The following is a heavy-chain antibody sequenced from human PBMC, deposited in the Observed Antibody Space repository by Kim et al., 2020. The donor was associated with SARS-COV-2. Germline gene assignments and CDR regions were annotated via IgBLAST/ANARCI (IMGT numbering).Heavy chain of an antibody. Sequence: ASVKVSCRTSGYTFESYGISWVRQAPGQGLEWMGWISSYNGNTNYAQKLHDRITLTTDTSTRTAYMELRSLRSDDTAMYFCARRGYSGYEYFDYWGQGSLVTVSS. J-gene: IGHJ4*02. CDR1: GYTFESYG. CDR2: ISSYNGNT. CDR3: ARRGYSGYEYFDY. V-gene: IGHV1-18*01. D-gene: IGHD5-12*01.